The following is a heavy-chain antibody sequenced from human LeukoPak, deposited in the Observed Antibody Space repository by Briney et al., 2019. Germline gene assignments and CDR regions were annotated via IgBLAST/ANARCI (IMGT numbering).Heavy chain of an antibody. Sequence: PGGSLRLSCAASGFTFSSYAMHWVRQVPGKGLEWVAVISYDGSNKYYADSVKGRFTISRDNSKNTLYLQMNSLRAEDTAVYYCARPESGIYYFDYWGQGTLVTVSS. D-gene: IGHD1-1*01. CDR3: ARPESGIYYFDY. CDR2: ISYDGSNK. J-gene: IGHJ4*02. CDR1: GFTFSSYA. V-gene: IGHV3-30-3*01.